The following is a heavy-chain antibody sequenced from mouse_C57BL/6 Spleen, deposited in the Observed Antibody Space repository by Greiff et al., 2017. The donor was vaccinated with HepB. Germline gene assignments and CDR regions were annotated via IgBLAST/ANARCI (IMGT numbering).Heavy chain of an antibody. CDR1: GYSITSGYD. V-gene: IGHV3-1*01. CDR2: ISYSGST. CDR3: ARAPYDYDRLYFDY. D-gene: IGHD2-4*01. Sequence: DVKLVESGPGMVKPSQSLSLTCTVTGYSITSGYDWHWIRHFPGNKLEWMGYISYSGSTNYNPSLKSRISITHDTSKNHFFLKLNSVTTEDTATYYCARAPYDYDRLYFDYWGQGTTLTVSS. J-gene: IGHJ2*01.